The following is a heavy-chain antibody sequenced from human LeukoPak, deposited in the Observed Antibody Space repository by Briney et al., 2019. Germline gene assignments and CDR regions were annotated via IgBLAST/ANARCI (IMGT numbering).Heavy chain of an antibody. CDR2: ISGSGGST. D-gene: IGHD6-13*01. V-gene: IGHV3-23*01. CDR3: ARDPAYSSSWPDNDAFDI. CDR1: GFTFSSYG. J-gene: IGHJ3*02. Sequence: GGTLRLSCAASGFTFSSYGMSWVRQAPGKGLEWVSAISGSGGSTYYADSVKGRFTVSRDNSKNTLYLQMNSLRAEDTAVYYCARDPAYSSSWPDNDAFDIWGQGTMVTVSS.